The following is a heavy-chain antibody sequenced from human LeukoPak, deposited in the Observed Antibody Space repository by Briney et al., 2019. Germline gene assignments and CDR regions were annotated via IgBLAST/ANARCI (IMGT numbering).Heavy chain of an antibody. Sequence: GGSLRLSCAASGFIFSAYAMSWVRQAPGQGLEWISVIGTGGETHYADSVRGRFTISRSIFKNTLYLQMNSLRAEDTAVYYCAKRVTVTTKYFDSWGQGTLVTVCS. CDR3: AKRVTVTTKYFDS. CDR1: GFIFSAYA. CDR2: IGTGGET. J-gene: IGHJ4*02. V-gene: IGHV3-23*01. D-gene: IGHD4-17*01.